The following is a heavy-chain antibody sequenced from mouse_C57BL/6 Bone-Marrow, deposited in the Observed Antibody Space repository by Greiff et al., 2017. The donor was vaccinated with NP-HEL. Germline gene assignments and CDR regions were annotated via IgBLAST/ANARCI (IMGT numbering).Heavy chain of an antibody. J-gene: IGHJ2*01. V-gene: IGHV1-26*01. CDR3: ARRVSVPNWDDDY. Sequence: VQLQQSGPELVKPGASVKISCKASGYTFTDYYMNWVKQSHGKSLEWIGDINPNNGGTSYNQKFKGKATLTVDKSSSTAYMELRSLTSEDSAVYYCARRVSVPNWDDDYWGQGTTLTVSS. CDR1: GYTFTDYY. CDR2: INPNNGGT. D-gene: IGHD4-1*01.